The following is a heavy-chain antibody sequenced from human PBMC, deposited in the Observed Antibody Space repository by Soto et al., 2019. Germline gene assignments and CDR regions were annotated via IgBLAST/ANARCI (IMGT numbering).Heavy chain of an antibody. CDR2: IIPIFGTA. Sequence: SVKVSCKASGGTFSSYAMSWVRQAPGQGLEWMGGIIPIFGTANYAQKFQGRVKITADESTSTAYMELSSLRSEDTAVYYCARSGIAAGPRLFDPWGQGTLVTVSS. J-gene: IGHJ5*02. D-gene: IGHD6-13*01. V-gene: IGHV1-69*13. CDR3: ARSGIAAGPRLFDP. CDR1: GGTFSSYA.